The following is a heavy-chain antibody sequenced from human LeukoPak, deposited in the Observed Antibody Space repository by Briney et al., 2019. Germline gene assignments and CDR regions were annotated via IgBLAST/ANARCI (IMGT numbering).Heavy chain of an antibody. CDR1: GFTFSSYG. V-gene: IGHV3-33*01. CDR3: ASGVVGSGHDAFDI. CDR2: IWYDGSNK. J-gene: IGHJ3*02. Sequence: HPGRSLRLSCAASGFTFSSYGMHWVRQAPGKGLEWVAVIWYDGSNKYYADSVKGRFTISRDNSKNTLYLQMNSLRAEDTAVYYCASGVVGSGHDAFDIWGQGTMVTVSS. D-gene: IGHD3-3*01.